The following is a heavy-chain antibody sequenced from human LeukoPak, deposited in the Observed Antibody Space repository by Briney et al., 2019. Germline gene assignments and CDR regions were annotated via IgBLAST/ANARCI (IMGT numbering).Heavy chain of an antibody. V-gene: IGHV3-7*01. D-gene: IGHD3-22*01. CDR2: IKQDGSEK. CDR3: ARDPVPYYDRGTGYFDY. Sequence: GGSLRLSCAASGFTFSSYWMSWVRQAPGKGLEWVANIKQDGSEKYYVDSVKGRFAISRDNSKNTLYLQMNSLRAEDTAVYYCARDPVPYYDRGTGYFDYWGQGTLVTVSS. CDR1: GFTFSSYW. J-gene: IGHJ4*02.